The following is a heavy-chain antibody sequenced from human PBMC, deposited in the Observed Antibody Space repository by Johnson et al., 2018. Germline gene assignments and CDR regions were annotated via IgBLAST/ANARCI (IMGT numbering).Heavy chain of an antibody. CDR3: ARDSPAAPYYYYYMDV. Sequence: QVQLQESGPGLVKPSETLSLTCTVSGGSISSYYWSWIRQPPGKGLEWIGYIYYSGSTNYNPSLTSRVTISVDTSKNQFSLKLSSVTAADTAVYYCARDSPAAPYYYYYMDVWGKGTTVTVSS. CDR1: GGSISSYY. V-gene: IGHV4-59*01. J-gene: IGHJ6*03. D-gene: IGHD6-13*01. CDR2: IYYSGST.